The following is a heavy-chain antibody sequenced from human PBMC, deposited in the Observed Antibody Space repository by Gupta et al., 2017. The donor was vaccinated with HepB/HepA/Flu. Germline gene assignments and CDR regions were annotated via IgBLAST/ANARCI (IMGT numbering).Heavy chain of an antibody. D-gene: IGHD2-2*01. CDR2: IRNKSLNI. CDR1: GFTLNDYY. V-gene: IGHV3-11*01. J-gene: IGHJ4*02. Sequence: QVQLVESGGGLVKPGGSLRLSCVASGFTLNDYYMIWVRQAPGKGLELISYIRNKSLNIHQGGSVEGRFTNGREKAKDSPALQKNSPGGEDTALYYRTGTKESTSWVNFGYWGQGALVTVSS. CDR3: TGTKESTSWVNFGY.